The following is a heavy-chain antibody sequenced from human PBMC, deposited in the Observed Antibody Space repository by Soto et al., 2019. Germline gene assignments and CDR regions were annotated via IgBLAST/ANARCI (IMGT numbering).Heavy chain of an antibody. Sequence: GGSLRLSCAASGFTFSSYAMSWVRQAPGKGLEWVSAISGSGGSTYYADSVKGRFTISRDNSKNTLYLQMNGLKSEDTAVYYCATDPDPIHCASTSCYNAHYYGLDVWGQGTTVTVSS. J-gene: IGHJ6*02. CDR2: ISGSGGST. D-gene: IGHD2-2*02. CDR3: ATDPDPIHCASTSCYNAHYYGLDV. V-gene: IGHV3-23*01. CDR1: GFTFSSYA.